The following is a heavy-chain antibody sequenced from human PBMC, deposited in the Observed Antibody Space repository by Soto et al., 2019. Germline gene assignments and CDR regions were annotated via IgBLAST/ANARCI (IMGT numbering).Heavy chain of an antibody. D-gene: IGHD2-15*01. CDR2: IYYSGST. CDR3: ARTLGYCSGGSCYHFDY. J-gene: IGHJ4*02. CDR1: GCSISSYY. V-gene: IGHV4-59*01. Sequence: SETLSLTCTVSGCSISSYYWSWIRQPPGKGLEWIGYIYYSGSTNYNPSLKSRVTISVDTSKNQFSLKLSSVTAADTAVYYCARTLGYCSGGSCYHFDYWGQGTLVTVSS.